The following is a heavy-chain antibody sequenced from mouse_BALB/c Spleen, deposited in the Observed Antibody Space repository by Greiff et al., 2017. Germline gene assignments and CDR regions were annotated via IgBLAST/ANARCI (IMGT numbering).Heavy chain of an antibody. D-gene: IGHD1-2*01. CDR1: GYSITSGYY. J-gene: IGHJ1*01. CDR2: ISYDGSN. V-gene: IGHV3-6*02. CDR3: ARIHYYGHWYFDV. Sequence: EVKLMESGPGLVKPSQSLSLTCSVTGYSITSGYYWNWIRQFPGNKLEWMGYISYDGSNNYNPSLKNRISITRDTSKNQFFLKLNSVTTEDTATYYCARIHYYGHWYFDVWGAGTTVTVSS.